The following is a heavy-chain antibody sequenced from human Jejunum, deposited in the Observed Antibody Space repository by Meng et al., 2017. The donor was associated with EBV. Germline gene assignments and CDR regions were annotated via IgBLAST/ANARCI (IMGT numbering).Heavy chain of an antibody. D-gene: IGHD6-6*01. V-gene: IGHV1-18*01. CDR2: ISTYYGNT. CDR3: ARDLLTLGSDSSSPDFDD. CDR1: GYTLNNYG. Sequence: VQLVQSGAEGKKPGGSVKASCKTFGYTLNNYGITWVRQAPGQGLEWMGWISTYYGNTDCAQKFQDRLTMTTDTSTSTAYMELRSLRSDDTAVYYCARDLLTLGSDSSSPDFDDWGQGTLVTVSS. J-gene: IGHJ4*02.